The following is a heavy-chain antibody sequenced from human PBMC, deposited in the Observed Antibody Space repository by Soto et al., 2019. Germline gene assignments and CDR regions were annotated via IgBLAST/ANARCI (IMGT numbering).Heavy chain of an antibody. CDR2: IYYSGST. V-gene: IGHV4-39*01. D-gene: IGHD6-13*01. CDR3: ARRVAAAGTGWFDP. CDR1: GGSISSSSYY. J-gene: IGHJ5*02. Sequence: SETLSLTCTVSGGSISSSSYYWGWIRQPPGKGLEWIGSIYYSGSTYYNPSLKSRVTISVDTSKNQFSLKLSSVTAADTAVYYCARRVAAAGTGWFDPWGQGTLVT.